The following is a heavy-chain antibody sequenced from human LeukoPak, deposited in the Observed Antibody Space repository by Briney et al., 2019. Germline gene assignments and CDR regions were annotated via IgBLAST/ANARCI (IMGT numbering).Heavy chain of an antibody. CDR3: AKAYCGGDCSYPLKWYFDL. J-gene: IGHJ2*01. CDR2: ISGSGGST. D-gene: IGHD2-21*02. Sequence: PSGGSLRLSCAASGFTFSSYAMSWVRQAPGKGLEWVSAISGSGGSTYYADSVKGRFTISRDNSKNTLYLQMNSLRAEDTAVYYCAKAYCGGDCSYPLKWYFDLWGRGTLVTVSS. CDR1: GFTFSSYA. V-gene: IGHV3-23*01.